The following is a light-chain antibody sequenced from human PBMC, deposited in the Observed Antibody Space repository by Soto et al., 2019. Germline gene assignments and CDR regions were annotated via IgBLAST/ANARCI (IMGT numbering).Light chain of an antibody. J-gene: IGKJ2*01. Sequence: ESVLTQSPGTLSLSPGERATLSCRATQSVTNNYFAWYQQKPGQSPRLLLYGVSSRATDIPDRFSGSGSGTDFTLTISRLEPEDFVVYYCQQYSSLPHTFGQGTKLEVK. CDR3: QQYSSLPHT. CDR1: QSVTNNY. CDR2: GVS. V-gene: IGKV3-20*01.